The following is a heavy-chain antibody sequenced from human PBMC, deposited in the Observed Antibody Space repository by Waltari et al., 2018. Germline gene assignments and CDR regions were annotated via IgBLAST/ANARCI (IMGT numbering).Heavy chain of an antibody. V-gene: IGHV3-43D*04. CDR2: ISWDGGST. D-gene: IGHD3-3*01. J-gene: IGHJ4*02. Sequence: EVQLVESGGVVVQPGGSLRLSCAASGFTFDDYAMHWVRQAPGKGLEWVSLISWDGGSTYYADSVKGRFTISRDNSKNSLYLQMNSLRAEDTALYYCAKDIAPRGYDFWSGYPGDYWGQGTLVTVSS. CDR3: AKDIAPRGYDFWSGYPGDY. CDR1: GFTFDDYA.